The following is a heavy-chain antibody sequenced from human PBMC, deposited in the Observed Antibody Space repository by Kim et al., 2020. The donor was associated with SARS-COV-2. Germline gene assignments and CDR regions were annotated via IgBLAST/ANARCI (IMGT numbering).Heavy chain of an antibody. V-gene: IGHV3-23*01. D-gene: IGHD6-19*01. CDR3: AKDMVAVAGVFGY. J-gene: IGHJ4*02. Sequence: YADSVKGRFTISGDNTKNTLYLQINSLRAEDTAVYYCAKDMVAVAGVFGYWGQGTLVTVSS.